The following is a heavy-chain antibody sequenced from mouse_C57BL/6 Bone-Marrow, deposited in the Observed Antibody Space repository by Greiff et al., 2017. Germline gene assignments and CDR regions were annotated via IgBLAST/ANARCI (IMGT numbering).Heavy chain of an antibody. CDR3: ARGGLPPPLRYCDV. Sequence: EVKVVESEGGLVQPGSSMKLSCTASGFTFSDYYMAWVRQVPEKGLEWVANINYDGSSTYYLDSLKSRFLISRDNAKNILYLQMSSLKSEDTAADYCARGGLPPPLRYCDVWGTGTTVTVSS. J-gene: IGHJ1*03. V-gene: IGHV5-16*01. CDR1: GFTFSDYY. CDR2: INYDGSST. D-gene: IGHD1-1*01.